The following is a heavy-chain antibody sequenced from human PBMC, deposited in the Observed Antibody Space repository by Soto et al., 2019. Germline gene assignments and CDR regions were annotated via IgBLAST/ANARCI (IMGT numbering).Heavy chain of an antibody. J-gene: IGHJ4*02. CDR3: AGGPGGGASRGDY. V-gene: IGHV1-3*05. CDR1: GYTFTSYA. Sequence: QVQLVQSGAEEKKPGASVKVSCKASGYTFTSYAMHWVRQAPGQRLEWMGWINAGNGNTKYSQKFQGRVTITRDTPASTADMELSSLRSEDTAVYCCAGGPGGGASRGDYWGQGTLVTVSS. D-gene: IGHD2-2*01. CDR2: INAGNGNT.